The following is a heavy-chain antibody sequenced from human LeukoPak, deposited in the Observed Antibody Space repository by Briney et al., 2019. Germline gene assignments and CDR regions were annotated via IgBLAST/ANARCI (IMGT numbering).Heavy chain of an antibody. CDR3: ARDGPAQMVDFDY. J-gene: IGHJ4*02. V-gene: IGHV1-2*02. CDR2: IYPYTGAT. CDR1: GYTFSGTGWY. Sequence: ASGKVSCKASGYTFSGTGWYLYWLRQAPGQGLDCMGWIYPYTGATHYAQKFQGRVAMTRDTSIGTAYMELSRLRPDDTAVYYCARDGPAQMVDFDYWGQGTLVTVSS. D-gene: IGHD3-10*01.